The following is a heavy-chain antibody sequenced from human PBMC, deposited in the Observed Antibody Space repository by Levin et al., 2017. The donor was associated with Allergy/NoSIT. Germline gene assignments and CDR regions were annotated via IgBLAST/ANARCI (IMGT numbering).Heavy chain of an antibody. CDR3: ARGASSGWSIPKIDY. CDR1: GFTFSSYS. V-gene: IGHV3-21*01. D-gene: IGHD6-19*01. J-gene: IGHJ4*02. CDR2: VSRSSSYM. Sequence: TGGSLRLSCAASGFTFSSYSMNWVRQAPGKGLEWVSSVSRSSSYMFYADSVKGRFTISRDNAKNSLYLQMNSLRAEDTAVYYCARGASSGWSIPKIDYWGQGTLVTVSS.